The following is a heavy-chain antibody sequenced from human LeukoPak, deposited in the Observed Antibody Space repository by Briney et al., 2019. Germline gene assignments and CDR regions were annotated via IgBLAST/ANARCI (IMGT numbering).Heavy chain of an antibody. D-gene: IGHD6-19*01. CDR3: ARGSRDSGWDFDY. J-gene: IGHJ4*02. CDR2: IYYSGST. Sequence: PSQTLSLTCTVSGGSISSSSYYWGWIRQPPGKGLEWIGNIYYSGSTYYNPSLKSRVTISVDTSKNQFSLRLSSVTAADTAVYYCARGSRDSGWDFDYWGQGTLVTVSS. V-gene: IGHV4-39*01. CDR1: GGSISSSSYY.